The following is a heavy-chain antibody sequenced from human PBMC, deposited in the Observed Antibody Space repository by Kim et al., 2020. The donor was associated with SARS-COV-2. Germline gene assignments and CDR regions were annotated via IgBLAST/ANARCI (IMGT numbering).Heavy chain of an antibody. Sequence: SETLSLTCTVSGGSISSSSYYWGWIRQPPGKGLEWIGSIYYSGSTYYNPSLKSRVTISVDTSKNQFSLKLSSVTAADTAVYYCARSRLHLGYSSSWSDYWGQGTLVTVSS. J-gene: IGHJ4*02. V-gene: IGHV4-39*01. CDR3: ARSRLHLGYSSSWSDY. D-gene: IGHD6-13*01. CDR1: GGSISSSSYY. CDR2: IYYSGST.